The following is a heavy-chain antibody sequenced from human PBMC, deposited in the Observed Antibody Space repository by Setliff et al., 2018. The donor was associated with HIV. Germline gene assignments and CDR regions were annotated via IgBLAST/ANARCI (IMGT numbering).Heavy chain of an antibody. J-gene: IGHJ4*02. Sequence: SSETLSLTCAVYGGSFSGYYWSWIRQPPGKGLEWIGEINHSGSTNYNPSLKSRVTISIDTSKNQFSLKLRSATATDTALYYCARVSSSYYFLGAFDSWGQRTLVTVSS. CDR3: ARVSSSYYFLGAFDS. V-gene: IGHV4-34*01. CDR1: GGSFSGYY. CDR2: INHSGST. D-gene: IGHD6-13*01.